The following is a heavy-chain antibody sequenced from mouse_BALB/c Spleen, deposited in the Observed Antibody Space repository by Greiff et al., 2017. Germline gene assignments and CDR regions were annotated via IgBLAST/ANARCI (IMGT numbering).Heavy chain of an antibody. CDR2: ISSGGST. CDR1: GFTFSSYA. D-gene: IGHD2-1*01. J-gene: IGHJ3*01. CDR3: ARGEAYGNYVGPFAY. V-gene: IGHV5-6-5*01. Sequence: DVMLVESGGGLVKPGGSLKLSCAASGFTFSSYAMSWVRQTPEKRLEWVASISSGGSTYYPDSVKGRFTISRDNARNILYLQMSSLRSEDTAMYYCARGEAYGNYVGPFAYWGQGTLVTVS.